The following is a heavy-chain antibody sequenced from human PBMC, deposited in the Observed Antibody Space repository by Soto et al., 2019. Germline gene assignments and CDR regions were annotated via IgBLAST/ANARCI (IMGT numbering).Heavy chain of an antibody. CDR2: IYYSGST. Sequence: SETLSLTCTVSGGSISSYYWSWIRQPPGKGLEWIGYIYYSGSTNYNPSLKSRVTTSVDTSKNQFSLKLSSVTAADTAVYYCARVKEVTTIVGRSTYFDYWGQGTLVNVSS. CDR1: GGSISSYY. J-gene: IGHJ4*02. D-gene: IGHD3-22*01. V-gene: IGHV4-59*01. CDR3: ARVKEVTTIVGRSTYFDY.